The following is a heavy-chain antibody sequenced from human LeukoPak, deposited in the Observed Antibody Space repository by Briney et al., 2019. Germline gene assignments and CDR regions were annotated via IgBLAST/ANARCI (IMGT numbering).Heavy chain of an antibody. CDR2: IRGGGET. CDR3: AKANWVSNADAVW. J-gene: IGHJ4*02. V-gene: IGHV3-23*01. CDR1: GFSFSNYA. D-gene: IGHD1-1*01. Sequence: GGSLRLSCAASGFSFSNYAMSWVRQAPARGPEWVSRIRGGGETFYEDSVKGRFTLSRDDSRNTVYLQLNDLRVEDTAIYYCAKANWVSNADAVWWGQGTQVTVSS.